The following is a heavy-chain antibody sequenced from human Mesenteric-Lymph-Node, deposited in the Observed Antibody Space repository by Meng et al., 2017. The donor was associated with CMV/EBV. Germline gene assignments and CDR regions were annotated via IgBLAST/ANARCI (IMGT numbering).Heavy chain of an antibody. CDR3: ARGAVPSAMRGYYYGLDV. CDR1: GFTFDDYA. J-gene: IGHJ6*02. Sequence: ALRLSCAVSGFTFDDYAIHWVRQTPGEGLEWVSTILWNSGSVGYADSVKGRFTISRDKAKNSLYLHMNSLRAEDTALYHCARGAVPSAMRGYYYGLDVWGQGTTVTVSS. CDR2: ILWNSGSV. V-gene: IGHV3-9*01. D-gene: IGHD2-2*01.